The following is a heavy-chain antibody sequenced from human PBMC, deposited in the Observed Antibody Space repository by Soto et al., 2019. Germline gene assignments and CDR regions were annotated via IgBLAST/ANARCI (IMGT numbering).Heavy chain of an antibody. D-gene: IGHD2-8*01. J-gene: IGHJ3*02. Sequence: SETLSLTCAVYGGSISGYYWSWIRQPPGKGLEWIGEINHSGSTNYNPSLKSRVTISVDTSKNQFSLKLSSVTAADTAVYYCASSCTNGVCYDAFDIWGQGTMVTVSS. CDR3: ASSCTNGVCYDAFDI. CDR2: INHSGST. CDR1: GGSISGYY. V-gene: IGHV4-34*01.